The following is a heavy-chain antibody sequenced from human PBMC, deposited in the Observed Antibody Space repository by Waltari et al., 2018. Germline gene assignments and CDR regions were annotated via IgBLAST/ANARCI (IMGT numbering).Heavy chain of an antibody. V-gene: IGHV1-46*01. D-gene: IGHD2-21*01. CDR1: EYTFTSSY. CDR3: ALDTGALWMDV. J-gene: IGHJ6*02. CDR2: SNPSGGST. Sequence: QVQLVQSGAEVKKPGASVKISCKTSEYTFTSSYIHWVRQAPGQGLEWMGISNPSGGSTIDAQKFQGRVTMTRDTSTSTVYMELSSLRSEDTAVYYWALDTGALWMDVWGQGTTVTVSS.